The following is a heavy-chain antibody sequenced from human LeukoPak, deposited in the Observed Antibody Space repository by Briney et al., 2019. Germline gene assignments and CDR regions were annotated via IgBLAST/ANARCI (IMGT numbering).Heavy chain of an antibody. CDR1: GFTFSSYS. V-gene: IGHV3-21*01. CDR3: ARLGIKGEPPLDY. Sequence: PGGSLRLSCAASGFTFSSYSMNWVRQAPGKELEWVSSISSSSSYIYYADSVKGRFTISRDNAKNSLYLQMNSLRAEDTAVYYCARLGIKGEPPLDYWGQGTLVTVSS. J-gene: IGHJ4*02. D-gene: IGHD1-14*01. CDR2: ISSSSSYI.